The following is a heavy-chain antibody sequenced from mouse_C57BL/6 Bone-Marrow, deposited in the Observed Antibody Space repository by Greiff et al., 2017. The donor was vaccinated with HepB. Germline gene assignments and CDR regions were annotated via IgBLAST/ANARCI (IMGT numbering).Heavy chain of an antibody. D-gene: IGHD2-1*01. CDR3: ASPYGNYPAWFAY. V-gene: IGHV1-7*01. J-gene: IGHJ3*01. Sequence: VQLQQSGAELAKPGASVKLSCKASGYTFTSYWMHWVEQRPGQGLEWIGYINPSSGYTKYNQKFKDKATLTADKSSSTAYMQLSSLTYEDSAVYYCASPYGNYPAWFAYWGQGTLVTVSA. CDR1: GYTFTSYW. CDR2: INPSSGYT.